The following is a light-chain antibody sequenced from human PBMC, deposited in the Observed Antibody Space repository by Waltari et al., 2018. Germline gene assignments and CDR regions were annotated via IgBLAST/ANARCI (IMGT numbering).Light chain of an antibody. CDR1: RDISNY. CDR3: QQFSNLPIT. J-gene: IGKJ5*01. V-gene: IGKV1-33*01. Sequence: DIQMTQSPSSLSASAGDRVTITCQAIRDISNYLNWYQQKPGKAPKLLISDASNLETGVPSRFSGSGSGTDFTFTITSLQPEDIATYYCQQFSNLPITFGQGTRLEIK. CDR2: DAS.